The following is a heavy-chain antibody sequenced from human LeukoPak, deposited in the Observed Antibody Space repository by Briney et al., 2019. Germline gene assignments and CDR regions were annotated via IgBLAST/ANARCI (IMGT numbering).Heavy chain of an antibody. D-gene: IGHD2-2*01. J-gene: IGHJ5*02. CDR2: IYPGDSDT. CDR3: ARGANYIVVVPAADGWFDP. V-gene: IGHV5-51*01. Sequence: GESLKISCKGSGYSFTSYWIGWVRQMPGKGLEWMGIIYPGDSDTRYSPSFQGQVTISADKSISTAYLQWSSLKASDTAMYYCARGANYIVVVPAADGWFDPWGQGTLVTVSS. CDR1: GYSFTSYW.